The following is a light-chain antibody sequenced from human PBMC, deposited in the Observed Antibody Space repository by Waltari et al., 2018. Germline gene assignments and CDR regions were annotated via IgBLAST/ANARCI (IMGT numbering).Light chain of an antibody. J-gene: IGLJ2*01. CDR3: AAWDDSLNGVV. Sequence: QSVLTQPPSASGTPGQRVTISCSGSSSNIGSNTVNWYQQLPGAAPKLLIYSNNQRPSRFTDQFRGSKSGTSDSLAISGLQSEDEADYYCAAWDDSLNGVVFGGGTKLTVL. CDR1: SSNIGSNT. V-gene: IGLV1-44*01. CDR2: SNN.